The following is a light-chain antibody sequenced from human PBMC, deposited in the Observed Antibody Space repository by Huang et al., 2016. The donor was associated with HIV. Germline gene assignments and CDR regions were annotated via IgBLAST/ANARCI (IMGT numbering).Light chain of an antibody. J-gene: IGKJ2*02. CDR2: KAS. CDR3: QQYNSHLCT. CDR1: QRIRSW. Sequence: DIQMTQAPSNLSASVGDRGNNTCRASQRIRSWLAWDQQKPGKAPKLLIYKASSLESWVPSRFSGSGSGTEFTLTISSLQPDDFATYYCQQYNSHLCTFGQGTKLEIK. V-gene: IGKV1-5*03.